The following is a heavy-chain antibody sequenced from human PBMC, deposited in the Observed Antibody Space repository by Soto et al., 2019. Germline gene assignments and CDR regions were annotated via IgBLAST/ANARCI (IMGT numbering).Heavy chain of an antibody. CDR2: ISYDGSNK. CDR1: GFTFSSYG. J-gene: IGHJ4*02. Sequence: GGSLRLSCAASGFTFSSYGMHWVRQAPGKGLEWVAVISYDGSNKYYADSVKGRFTISRDNSKNTLYLQMNSLRAEDTAVYYCAKEKLGMRSYFDDWGQGTLVTVAS. CDR3: AKEKLGMRSYFDD. D-gene: IGHD7-27*01. V-gene: IGHV3-30*18.